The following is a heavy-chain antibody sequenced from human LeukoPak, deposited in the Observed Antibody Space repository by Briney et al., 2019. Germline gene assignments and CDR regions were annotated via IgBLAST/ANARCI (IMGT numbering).Heavy chain of an antibody. Sequence: GGSLRLSCAGSGFTFSSYSMNWVRQAPGKGLEWVSSISSSSSYIYYADSVKGRFTISRDNAKNSLYLQMNSLRAEDTAVYYCARELYGGNSGFDYWGQGTLVTVSS. J-gene: IGHJ4*02. V-gene: IGHV3-21*01. CDR2: ISSSSSYI. D-gene: IGHD4-23*01. CDR3: ARELYGGNSGFDY. CDR1: GFTFSSYS.